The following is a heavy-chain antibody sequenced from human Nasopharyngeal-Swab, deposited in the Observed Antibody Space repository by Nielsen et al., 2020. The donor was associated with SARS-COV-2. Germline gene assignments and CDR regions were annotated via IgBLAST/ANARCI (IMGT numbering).Heavy chain of an antibody. D-gene: IGHD1-20*01. V-gene: IGHV4-59*13. Sequence: SETLSLTCTVSGDSISSYYWSWIRQPPGKGLEWIGYIYYRGNTNYNPSLKSRVTMSEDTSKNQFSLKLSSVTAADTAVYYCAREMLQGITGPTSDWGQGTMVTVSS. CDR1: GDSISSYY. J-gene: IGHJ3*01. CDR3: AREMLQGITGPTSD. CDR2: IYYRGNT.